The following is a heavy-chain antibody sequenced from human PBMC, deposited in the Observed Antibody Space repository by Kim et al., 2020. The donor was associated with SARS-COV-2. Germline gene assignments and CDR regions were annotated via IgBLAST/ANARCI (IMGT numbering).Heavy chain of an antibody. Sequence: GGSLRLSCAASGFTFSDFYMTWVRQAPGKGLECISYISSSGTTIYYADSVKGRFTISRDNAKNSLYLQMDGPRAEDTAVYFCARGRNSGWYEGLFYYY. J-gene: IGHJ6*03. CDR2: ISSSGTTI. D-gene: IGHD6-19*01. CDR3: ARGRNSGWYEGLFYYY. V-gene: IGHV3-11*01. CDR1: GFTFSDFY.